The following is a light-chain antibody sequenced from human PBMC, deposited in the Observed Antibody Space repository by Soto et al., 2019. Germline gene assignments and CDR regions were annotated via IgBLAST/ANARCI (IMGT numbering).Light chain of an antibody. J-gene: IGKJ2*01. CDR2: AAS. CDR1: QGIRVD. V-gene: IGKV1-6*01. CDR3: LQDYDFPYT. Sequence: AIQMTQSPPSLSASVGDRVIITCRASQGIRVDLGWLQQRQGHAPNLLIYAASTLPTGVPSTFTGSGSGTDFTLTINDLQPEDVATYFCLQDYDFPYTFGQGTKLEI.